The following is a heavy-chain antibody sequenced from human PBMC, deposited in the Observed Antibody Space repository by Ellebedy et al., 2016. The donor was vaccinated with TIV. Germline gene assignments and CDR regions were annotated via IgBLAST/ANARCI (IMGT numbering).Heavy chain of an antibody. D-gene: IGHD3-22*01. J-gene: IGHJ4*02. CDR2: IYHSGST. CDR1: GGSISSYY. CDR3: ASTHYYDSSGYWGLDY. V-gene: IGHV4-39*07. Sequence: SETLSLTCTVSGGSISSYYWGWIRQPPGKGLEWIGSIYHSGSTYYNPSLKSRVTISVDTSKNQFSLKLSSVTAADTAVYYCASTHYYDSSGYWGLDYWGQGTLVTVSS.